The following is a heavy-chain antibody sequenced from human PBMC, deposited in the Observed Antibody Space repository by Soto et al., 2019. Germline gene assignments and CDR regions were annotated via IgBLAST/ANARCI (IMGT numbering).Heavy chain of an antibody. D-gene: IGHD3-22*01. Sequence: QVQLVESGGGVVQPGRSLRLSCAASGFTFSTYGMHWVRQAPGKGLEWVAVISHDGSNKYFADSVKGRFTISRDNSQNPLELQNDRPRGEGQAGILCAEPPPGVGGYLTGKDVWGPG. J-gene: IGHJ6*02. CDR1: GFTFSTYG. CDR3: AEPPPGVGGYLTGKDV. CDR2: ISHDGSNK. V-gene: IGHV3-30*05.